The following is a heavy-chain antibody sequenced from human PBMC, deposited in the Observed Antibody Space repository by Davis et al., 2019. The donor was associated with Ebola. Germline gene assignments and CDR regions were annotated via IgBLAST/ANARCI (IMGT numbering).Heavy chain of an antibody. Sequence: GESLKISCAASGFTFSDYYTSWIRQAPGKGLEWVSYISSSGSTIYYADSVKGRFTISRDNAKNSLYLQMNSLRDEDTAVYYCTSTTVTVDYWGQGTLVTVSS. D-gene: IGHD4-17*01. J-gene: IGHJ4*02. V-gene: IGHV3-11*04. CDR3: TSTTVTVDY. CDR1: GFTFSDYY. CDR2: ISSSGSTI.